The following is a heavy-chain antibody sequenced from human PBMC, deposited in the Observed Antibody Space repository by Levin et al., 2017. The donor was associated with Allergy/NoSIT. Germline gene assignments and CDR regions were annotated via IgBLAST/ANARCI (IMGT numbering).Heavy chain of an antibody. CDR1: GYTFTGYY. CDR3: ARGPVTSGWYAYYYYYMDV. Sequence: GESLKISCKASGYTFTGYYMHWVRQAPGQGLEWMGWINPNSGGTNYAQKFQGRVTMTRDTSISTAYMELSRLRSDDTAVYYCARGPVTSGWYAYYYYYMDVWGKGTTVTVSS. D-gene: IGHD6-19*01. V-gene: IGHV1-2*02. CDR2: INPNSGGT. J-gene: IGHJ6*03.